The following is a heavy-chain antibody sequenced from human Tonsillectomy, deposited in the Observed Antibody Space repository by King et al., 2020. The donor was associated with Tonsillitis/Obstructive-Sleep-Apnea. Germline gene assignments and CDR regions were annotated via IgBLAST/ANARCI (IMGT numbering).Heavy chain of an antibody. CDR1: GFTFGDYS. V-gene: IGHV3-49*04. CDR3: TRTPYVWGSDRYYYGLDV. CDR2: IRSKAYGGTT. J-gene: IGHJ6*02. D-gene: IGHD3-16*02. Sequence: QLVQSGGGLEQPGRSLRLSCEGSGFTFGDYSMTWVRQAPGRGLEWVGLIRSKAYGGTTEYAASVKGRFTMSRDDSKSTAYLQMNSLKIEDTAVYYCTRTPYVWGSDRYYYGLDVWGQGTTVTVSS.